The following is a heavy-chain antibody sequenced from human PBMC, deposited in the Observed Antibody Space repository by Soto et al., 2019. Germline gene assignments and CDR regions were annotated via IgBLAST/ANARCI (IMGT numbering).Heavy chain of an antibody. V-gene: IGHV3-48*02. CDR1: GFTFSNYD. J-gene: IGHJ6*02. D-gene: IGHD5-12*01. CDR3: ARVIYGGWATIKDYYYYAMDV. CDR2: ISSGSSRI. Sequence: PGGSLSLSGAASGFTFSNYDMNWVRQAPGKGLEWVSYISSGSSRIFYADSVKGRFTITRDNAKNSLYLQMNSLRDEDTGVYYCARVIYGGWATIKDYYYYAMDVWGQGTTVTVSS.